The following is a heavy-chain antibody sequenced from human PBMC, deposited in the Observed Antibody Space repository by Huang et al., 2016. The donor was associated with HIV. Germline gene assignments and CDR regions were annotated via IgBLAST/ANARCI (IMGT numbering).Heavy chain of an antibody. CDR3: ARDFRKGHYYDSNGKRRLLYYYYMDV. CDR1: GYTFTTYG. V-gene: IGHV1-18*01. CDR2: TNTDNGYT. D-gene: IGHD3-22*01. Sequence: QVHLVQSGAEVKKPGASVKVSCKASGYTFTTYGLSGVRQAPGQGLAWMGETNTDNGYTNYAQKFQGRVTMTADTSTSTAYMEVRSLRSDDTAVYYCARDFRKGHYYDSNGKRRLLYYYYMDVWGKGTTVIVSS. J-gene: IGHJ6*03.